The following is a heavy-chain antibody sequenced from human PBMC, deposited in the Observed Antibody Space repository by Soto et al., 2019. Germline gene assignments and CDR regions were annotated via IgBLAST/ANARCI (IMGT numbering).Heavy chain of an antibody. CDR2: IYYSGST. CDR1: GGSISRYY. V-gene: IGHV4-59*12. CDR3: ARVPFFDYLTGHHPYFFDF. D-gene: IGHD3-9*01. Sequence: SETLSLTCTVSGGSISRYYWSWIRQPPGKGLEWIGYIYYSGSTNYNPSLKSRVTISVDTSKNQFSLKLSSVTAADTAVYYCARVPFFDYLTGHHPYFFDFWGQGTLVPVSS. J-gene: IGHJ4*02.